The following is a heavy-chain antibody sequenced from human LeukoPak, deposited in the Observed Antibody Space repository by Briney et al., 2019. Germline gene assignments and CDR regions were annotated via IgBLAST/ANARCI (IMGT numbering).Heavy chain of an antibody. V-gene: IGHV3-15*01. CDR1: GFTFSNAW. J-gene: IGHJ4*02. D-gene: IGHD1-1*01. Sequence: PGGSLRLSCAASGFTFSNAWMRWVRQAPGKGLEWVGRIKSKSDGETTDYAAPVKGRFTISRDDSKNTLYLQMNSLKAEDTAMYYCATYRWYSDYWGQGVLVTVSS. CDR3: ATYRWYSDY. CDR2: IKSKSDGETT.